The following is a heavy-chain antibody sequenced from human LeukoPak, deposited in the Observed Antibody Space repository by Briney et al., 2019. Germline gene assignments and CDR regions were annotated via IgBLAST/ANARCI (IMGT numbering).Heavy chain of an antibody. CDR3: AKMGYYESSDFFDY. CDR2: ISGDGGSA. CDR1: GFTFSSYA. Sequence: GGSLILSCAASGFTFSSYAMSWVRQAPGKGLEWVSAISGDGGSAYYSDSVKGRFTISRDNSKNTLYLQMHSLRAEDTAVYYCAKMGYYESSDFFDYWGQGTLVTISS. J-gene: IGHJ4*02. V-gene: IGHV3-23*01. D-gene: IGHD3-22*01.